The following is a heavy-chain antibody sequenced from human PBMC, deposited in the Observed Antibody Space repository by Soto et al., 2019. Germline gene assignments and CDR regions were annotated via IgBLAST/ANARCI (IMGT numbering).Heavy chain of an antibody. Sequence: QVQLQESGPGLVKPSETLSLTCTVSGGSISSYYWSWIRQPQGKGLEWIGNIHNSGSTNYKPSLKSRVTISVETSKNQFSLKLSSVTAADTAVYYCARETDSGSYYTFDIWGQGTMVTVSS. CDR1: GGSISSYY. V-gene: IGHV4-59*01. J-gene: IGHJ3*02. CDR3: ARETDSGSYYTFDI. CDR2: IHNSGST. D-gene: IGHD1-26*01.